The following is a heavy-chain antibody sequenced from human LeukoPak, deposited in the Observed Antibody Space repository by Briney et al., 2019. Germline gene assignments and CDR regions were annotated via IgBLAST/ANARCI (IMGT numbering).Heavy chain of an antibody. J-gene: IGHJ4*02. Sequence: PSETLSLTCTVSGGSISSYYWSWIRQPPGKGLEWIGYIYTGGSTNYNPSLNSRVTISVDTSKNQFSLKLSSVTAADTAVYYCAGLTGTTNTLFDYWGQGTLVTVSS. CDR3: AGLTGTTNTLFDY. D-gene: IGHD1-20*01. CDR2: IYTGGST. V-gene: IGHV4-4*09. CDR1: GGSISSYY.